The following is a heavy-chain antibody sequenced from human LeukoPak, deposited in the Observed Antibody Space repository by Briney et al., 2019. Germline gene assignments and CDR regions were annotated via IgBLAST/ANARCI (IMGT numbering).Heavy chain of an antibody. V-gene: IGHV4-59*01. J-gene: IGHJ4*02. CDR3: ARVTYGSGSYLFDY. D-gene: IGHD3-10*01. Sequence: PSETLSLTCTVSGGSISSYYWSWIRQPPGKGLEWIGYIYYSGSTSYNPSLKSRVTISVDTSKNQFSLKLSSVTAADTAVYYCARVTYGSGSYLFDYWGQGTLVTVSS. CDR1: GGSISSYY. CDR2: IYYSGST.